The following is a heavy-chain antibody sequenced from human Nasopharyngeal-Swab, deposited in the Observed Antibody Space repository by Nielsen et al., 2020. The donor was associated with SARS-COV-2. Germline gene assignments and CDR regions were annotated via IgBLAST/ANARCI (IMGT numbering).Heavy chain of an antibody. Sequence: GESLILYCAAPGFLFSRYWMSWVRQAPGKGLEWVAHIKEDGSKKYYVDSVNGRFTISRDNNKNSVYLQMNSLRADDTALYYCVIASSVAFDFWGQGTMVTVTS. V-gene: IGHV3-7*01. CDR2: IKEDGSKK. D-gene: IGHD5/OR15-5a*01. CDR1: GFLFSRYW. CDR3: VIASSVAFDF. J-gene: IGHJ3*01.